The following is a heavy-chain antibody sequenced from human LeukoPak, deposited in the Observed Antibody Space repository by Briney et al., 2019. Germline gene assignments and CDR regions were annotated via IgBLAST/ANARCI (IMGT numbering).Heavy chain of an antibody. CDR2: IIPIFGTA. CDR1: GGTFSSYA. V-gene: IGHV1-69*13. CDR3: ARVVGYSYGYIDY. D-gene: IGHD5-18*01. Sequence: SVKVSCKASGGTFSSYAISWVRQAPGQGLEWMGGIIPIFGTANYAQKFQGRVTITADESTSTAYMEPSSLRSEDTAVYYCARVVGYSYGYIDYWGQGTLVTVSS. J-gene: IGHJ4*02.